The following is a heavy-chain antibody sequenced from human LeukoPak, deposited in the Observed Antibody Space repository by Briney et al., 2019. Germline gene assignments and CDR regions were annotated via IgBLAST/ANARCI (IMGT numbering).Heavy chain of an antibody. CDR3: ARDYTGEWNWFDP. J-gene: IGHJ5*02. V-gene: IGHV1-8*01. D-gene: IGHD2-2*02. CDR1: GYTFTSYD. CDR2: MNPNSGNT. Sequence: GASVKVSCKASGYTFTSYDINWVRQATGQGLEWMGWMNPNSGNTGYAQKFQGRVTMTGNTSIRTAYMELSSLRSEDTAVYYCARDYTGEWNWFDPWGQGTLVTVSS.